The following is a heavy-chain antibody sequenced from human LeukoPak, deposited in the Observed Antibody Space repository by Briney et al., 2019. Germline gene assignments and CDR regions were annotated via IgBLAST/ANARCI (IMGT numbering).Heavy chain of an antibody. V-gene: IGHV3-21*01. CDR3: ARTSTSSFDY. D-gene: IGHD6-6*01. Sequence: GGSLRLSCAASGFTFGSYSMNWARQAPGKGLEWVSSISSSSSYIYYADSVKGRLTISRDNAKNSLYLQMNSLRAEDTAVYYRARTSTSSFDYWGQGTLVTVSS. J-gene: IGHJ4*02. CDR1: GFTFGSYS. CDR2: ISSSSSYI.